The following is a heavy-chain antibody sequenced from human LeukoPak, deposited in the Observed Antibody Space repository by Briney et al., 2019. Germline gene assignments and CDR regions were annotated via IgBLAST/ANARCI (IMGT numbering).Heavy chain of an antibody. CDR1: GYTFTCYG. J-gene: IGHJ4*02. CDR3: ARDSWVEQWLVRSGYYFDY. Sequence: ASVKVSCKASGYTFTCYGISWVRQAPGQGLEWMGWISAYNGNTNYAQKLQGRVTMTTDTSTSTAYMELRSLRSDDTAVYYCARDSWVEQWLVRSGYYFDYWGQGTLVTVSS. CDR2: ISAYNGNT. D-gene: IGHD6-19*01. V-gene: IGHV1-18*01.